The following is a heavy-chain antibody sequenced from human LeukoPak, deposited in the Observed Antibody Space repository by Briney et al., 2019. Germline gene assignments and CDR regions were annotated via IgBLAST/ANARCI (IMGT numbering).Heavy chain of an antibody. CDR3: ARSNFAGDLYYFDY. V-gene: IGHV3-7*01. Sequence: PGGSLRLSCAASGFTFSTYWMSWVRQAPGKGLEWVANVKRDGRETYYVDSVEGRFTISRDNAENSLYLQMNSLRAEDTAVYYCARSNFAGDLYYFDYWGQGTLVTVSS. CDR1: GFTFSTYW. CDR2: VKRDGRET. D-gene: IGHD4-17*01. J-gene: IGHJ4*02.